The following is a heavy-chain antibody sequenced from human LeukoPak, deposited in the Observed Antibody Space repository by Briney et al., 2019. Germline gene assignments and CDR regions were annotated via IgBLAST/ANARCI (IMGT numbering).Heavy chain of an antibody. CDR1: GGSFSGYY. CDR2: INHSGST. Sequence: SETLSLTCAVYGGSFSGYYWSWIRQPPGKGLEWIGEINHSGSTNYNPSLKSRVTISVDTSKNQFSLKLSSVTAADTAVYYCARRGATYDFWSGYYKGGLNWFDPWGQGTLVTVSS. D-gene: IGHD3-3*01. J-gene: IGHJ5*02. CDR3: ARRGATYDFWSGYYKGGLNWFDP. V-gene: IGHV4-34*01.